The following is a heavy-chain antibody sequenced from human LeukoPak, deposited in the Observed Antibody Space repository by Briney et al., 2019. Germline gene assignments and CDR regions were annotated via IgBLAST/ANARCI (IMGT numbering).Heavy chain of an antibody. Sequence: GGSLRLSCAASGFTFSSSWMHWVRQAPGEGLVWVSRINNDGSSTSYADSVKVRFTISGDNAKNTLYLQMNSLRAEDTAVYYCARDYYDSSGYYYFDYWGQGTLVTVSS. CDR3: ARDYYDSSGYYYFDY. D-gene: IGHD3-22*01. CDR2: INNDGSST. CDR1: GFTFSSSW. V-gene: IGHV3-74*01. J-gene: IGHJ4*02.